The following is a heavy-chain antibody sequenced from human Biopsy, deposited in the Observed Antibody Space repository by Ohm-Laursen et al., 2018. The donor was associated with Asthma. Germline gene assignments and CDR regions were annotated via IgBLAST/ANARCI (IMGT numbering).Heavy chain of an antibody. CDR3: AGFCSGGNCPDH. J-gene: IGHJ4*02. CDR1: GASITSSAYY. V-gene: IGHV4-39*07. CDR2: MYHSGSP. D-gene: IGHD2-15*01. Sequence: TLSLTCAVSGASITSSAYYWGWIRQPPGKGMEWIGSMYHSGSPYYHPSLKSRATISVDTSKNQLSLKMSSVIAADTAVYYCAGFCSGGNCPDHWGQGTLVTVSS.